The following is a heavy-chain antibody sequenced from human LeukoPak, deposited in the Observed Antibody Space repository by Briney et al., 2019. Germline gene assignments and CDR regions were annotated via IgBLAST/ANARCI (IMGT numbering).Heavy chain of an antibody. Sequence: ASVKVSCKASVYTFTSYDINWVRQATGQGLEWMGWMNPNSGNTGYAQKFQGRVTMTRNTSISTAYMELSSLRSEDTAVYYCARLGYYDYIWGSYRYTEFDYWGQGTLVTVSS. D-gene: IGHD3-16*02. V-gene: IGHV1-8*02. CDR3: ARLGYYDYIWGSYRYTEFDY. CDR2: MNPNSGNT. CDR1: VYTFTSYD. J-gene: IGHJ4*02.